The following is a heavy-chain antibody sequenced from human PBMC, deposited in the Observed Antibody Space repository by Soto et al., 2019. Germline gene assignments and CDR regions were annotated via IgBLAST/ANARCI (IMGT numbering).Heavy chain of an antibody. Sequence: SETLSLTCAVYGGYFSGYYWSWIRQPPGKGLEWIGEINHSGSTNYNPSLKSRVTISVDTSKNQFSLKLSSVTAADTAVYYCGRGSGYSYGARYYYGMDVWGQGTTVTVSS. D-gene: IGHD5-18*01. CDR2: INHSGST. J-gene: IGHJ6*02. CDR1: GGYFSGYY. V-gene: IGHV4-34*01. CDR3: GRGSGYSYGARYYYGMDV.